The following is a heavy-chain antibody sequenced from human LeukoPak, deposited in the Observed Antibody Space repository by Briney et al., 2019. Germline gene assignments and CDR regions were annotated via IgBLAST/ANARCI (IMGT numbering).Heavy chain of an antibody. CDR3: AKVSGYGDIVLDYYYMDV. J-gene: IGHJ6*03. CDR2: ISGSGGST. D-gene: IGHD5-12*01. Sequence: GGSLRLSCAASGFTFSSYAMTWVRQAPGKGLEWVSTISGSGGSTYYADSVKGRFTISRDNSKNTLYLQMNSLRAEDTAVYYCAKVSGYGDIVLDYYYMDVWGKGTTVTVSS. CDR1: GFTFSSYA. V-gene: IGHV3-23*01.